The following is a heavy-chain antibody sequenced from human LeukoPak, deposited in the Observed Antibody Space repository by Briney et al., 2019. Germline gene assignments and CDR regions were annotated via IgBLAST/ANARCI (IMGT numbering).Heavy chain of an antibody. V-gene: IGHV3-53*01. D-gene: IGHD6-6*01. CDR3: ARESPDRPGFDY. CDR1: GVTVNSNY. J-gene: IGHJ4*02. CDR2: IYSGGSGVTT. Sequence: PGGSLRLSCEASGVTVNSNYMNWVRQAPGQGLEWVSVIYSGGSGVTTYYADSVKGRFAISRDSSKNTLYLQMNSLRAEDTAVYYCARESPDRPGFDYWGQGTLVTASS.